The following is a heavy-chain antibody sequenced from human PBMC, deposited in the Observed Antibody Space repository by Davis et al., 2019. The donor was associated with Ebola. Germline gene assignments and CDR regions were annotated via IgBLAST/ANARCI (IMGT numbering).Heavy chain of an antibody. CDR2: IKEDGGEK. D-gene: IGHD2-15*01. J-gene: IGHJ4*02. CDR1: GLIFNNYW. Sequence: GESLKISCAASGLIFNNYWMSWIRQAPGKGPEWVAIIKEDGGEKYYVDSVKGRFTISRDNAKNSLYLQMNSLRDEDTAVYYCARRYCSGGSCYPEYFDYWGQGTLVTVSS. V-gene: IGHV3-7*01. CDR3: ARRYCSGGSCYPEYFDY.